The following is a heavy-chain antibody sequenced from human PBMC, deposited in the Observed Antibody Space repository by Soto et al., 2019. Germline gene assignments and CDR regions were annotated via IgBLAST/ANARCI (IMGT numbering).Heavy chain of an antibody. D-gene: IGHD2-8*01. V-gene: IGHV5-51*01. Sequence: GESLKISCKGSGYSFTNYWIGWVRQMPGKGLEWMGIIYPGDSDTRYSPSFQGQVTISADKSISTAYLQMNSLRAEDTAVYYCARVNGPNYFDYWGQGTLVTVSS. CDR1: GYSFTNYW. CDR2: IYPGDSDT. CDR3: ARVNGPNYFDY. J-gene: IGHJ4*02.